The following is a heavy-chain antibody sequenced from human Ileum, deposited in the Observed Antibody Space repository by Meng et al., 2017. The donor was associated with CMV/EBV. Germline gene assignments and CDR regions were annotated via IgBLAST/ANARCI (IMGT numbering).Heavy chain of an antibody. D-gene: IGHD2-2*02. CDR3: AKGGMLLEPAAIQDYFSY. CDR1: GFTFDEYV. Sequence: GGSLRLSCVASGFTFDEYVMHWVRHAPGKGLEWVSGITWNSGNIAYADSVKGRFTISRDNARDSLYLQMNSLTAEDSAVYYCAKGGMLLEPAAIQDYFSYWGQGTLVTVSS. CDR2: ITWNSGNI. V-gene: IGHV3-9*01. J-gene: IGHJ4*02.